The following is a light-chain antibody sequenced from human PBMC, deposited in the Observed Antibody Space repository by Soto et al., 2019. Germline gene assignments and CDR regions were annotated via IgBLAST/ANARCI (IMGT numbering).Light chain of an antibody. J-gene: IGLJ2*01. CDR2: DVS. CDR3: ISYTSSSTPVV. V-gene: IGLV2-14*01. CDR1: SSDVGGYNY. Sequence: QSALTQPASVSGSPGQSITISCTGTSSDVGGYNYVSWYQQHPGKAPQLMFYDVSNRPSGVSNRFSGSKSGNTASLTISGLQAEDEADYYCISYTSSSTPVVFGGGTKLTVL.